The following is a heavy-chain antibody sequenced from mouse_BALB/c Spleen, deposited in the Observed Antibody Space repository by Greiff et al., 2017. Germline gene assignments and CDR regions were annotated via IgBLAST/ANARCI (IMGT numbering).Heavy chain of an antibody. V-gene: IGHV3-2*02. D-gene: IGHD2-14*01. CDR1: GYPITSDYA. Sequence: EVQGVESGPGLVKPSQSLSLTCTVTGYPITSDYAWNWIRQFPGNKLEWMGYISYSGSTSYNPSLKSRISITRDTSKNQFFLQLNSVTTEDTATYYCAHRMDYWGQGTSVTVSS. CDR2: ISYSGST. CDR3: AHRMDY. J-gene: IGHJ4*01.